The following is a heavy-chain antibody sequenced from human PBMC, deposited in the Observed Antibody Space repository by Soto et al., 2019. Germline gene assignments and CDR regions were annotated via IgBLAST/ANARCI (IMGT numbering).Heavy chain of an antibody. CDR3: ARGSIIVVVAAFLFDY. D-gene: IGHD2-15*01. CDR2: INPNSGGT. Sequence: GASVKVSCKASGYTFTGYYMHWVRQAPGQGLEWMGWINPNSGGTNYAQKFQGRVTMTRDTSISTAYMELSRLRSDDTAVYYCARGSIIVVVAAFLFDYWGQGTLVTVSS. J-gene: IGHJ4*02. V-gene: IGHV1-2*02. CDR1: GYTFTGYY.